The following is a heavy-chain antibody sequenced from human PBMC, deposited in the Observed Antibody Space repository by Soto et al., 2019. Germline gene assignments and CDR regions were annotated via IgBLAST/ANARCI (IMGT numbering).Heavy chain of an antibody. CDR3: VRVVAIPGYPDN. CDR1: GATFSSYA. D-gene: IGHD5-12*01. J-gene: IGHJ4*02. CDR2: IVPTVDTS. Sequence: QVQLVQSGAEVRQPASSVKVSCKTSGATFSSYAITWVRQAPGQGLEWMGGIVPTVDTSTYAQKFQGRVTITADKFTNTVYMALSSLRSDATAVSYCVRVVAIPGYPDNWGQGTLVTVSS. V-gene: IGHV1-69*14.